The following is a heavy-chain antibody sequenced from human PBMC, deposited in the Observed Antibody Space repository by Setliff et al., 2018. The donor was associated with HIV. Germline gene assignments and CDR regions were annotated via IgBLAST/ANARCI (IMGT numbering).Heavy chain of an antibody. J-gene: IGHJ4*02. V-gene: IGHV4-61*09. Sequence: TSETLSLTCTVSGGSISSGSYYWSWIRQPAGKGLEWIGHIYTSGSTNYNPSLTSRVTIAVDTSKNQFSLKLSSVTAEDTAVYYCVKDLGPTVNRVIVPNPFDNWGQGTLVTVSS. CDR3: VKDLGPTVNRVIVPNPFDN. CDR1: GGSISSGSYY. D-gene: IGHD3-16*02. CDR2: IYTSGST.